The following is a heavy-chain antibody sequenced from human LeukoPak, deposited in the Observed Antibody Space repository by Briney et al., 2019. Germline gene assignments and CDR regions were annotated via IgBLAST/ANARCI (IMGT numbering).Heavy chain of an antibody. Sequence: GASVKVSCKASGGTFSSYAISWVRQAPGQGLEWMGRIIPIFGTANYAQKFQGRVTITADESTSTAYMELSSLRSEDTAVYYCARDVTMVRGVIEPDPWGQGTLVTVSS. V-gene: IGHV1-69*13. CDR2: IIPIFGTA. J-gene: IGHJ5*02. D-gene: IGHD3-10*01. CDR1: GGTFSSYA. CDR3: ARDVTMVRGVIEPDP.